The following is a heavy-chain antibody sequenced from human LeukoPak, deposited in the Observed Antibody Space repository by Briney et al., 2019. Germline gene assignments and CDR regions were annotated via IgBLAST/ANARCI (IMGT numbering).Heavy chain of an antibody. CDR1: GGSFSENY. D-gene: IGHD3-3*01. CDR3: ARGGRRFKSGNWFDP. CDR2: INHSGST. Sequence: ETLSLTCAVYGGSFSENYWTWTWIRQPPGKGLEWIGEINHSGSTNYYPSLKSRFIISVDTSRNQFSLRLSSVTAADTAVYYCARGGRRFKSGNWFDPWGQGTQVTVSS. J-gene: IGHJ5*02. V-gene: IGHV4-34*01.